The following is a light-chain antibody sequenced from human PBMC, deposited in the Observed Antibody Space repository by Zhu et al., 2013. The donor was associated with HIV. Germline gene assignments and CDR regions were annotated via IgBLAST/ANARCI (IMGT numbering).Light chain of an antibody. V-gene: IGKV1-9*01. Sequence: DIQLTQSPSFLSASVGDRVTITCRASQGISSYLAWYQQKPGKAPKLLIYAASTLQSGVPSRFSGSGSGTEFTLIISSLEAQDFATYYCQQCESPPLTFGGGTKVDIK. CDR1: QGISSY. CDR2: AAS. J-gene: IGKJ4*01. CDR3: QQCESPPLT.